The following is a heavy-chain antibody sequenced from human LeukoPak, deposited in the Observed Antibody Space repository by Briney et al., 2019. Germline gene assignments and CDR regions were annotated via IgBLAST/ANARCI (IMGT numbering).Heavy chain of an antibody. CDR2: IYYSGST. CDR3: SVAATGLDY. Sequence: SETLSLNCTVSGGSISSSSYYWGWIRQPPGKGLEWIGSIYYSGSTYYNPSLRSRVTISVDTSKNQFSLKLSSVTAADTAVYYCSVAATGLDYWGQGTLVTVSS. J-gene: IGHJ4*02. CDR1: GGSISSSSYY. D-gene: IGHD2-15*01. V-gene: IGHV4-39*01.